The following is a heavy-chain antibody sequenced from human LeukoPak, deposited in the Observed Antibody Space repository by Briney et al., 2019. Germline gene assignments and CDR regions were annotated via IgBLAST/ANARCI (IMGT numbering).Heavy chain of an antibody. V-gene: IGHV3-48*04. CDR2: ISSSSSTI. Sequence: GGSLRLSCAASGFTFSSYSMNWVRQAPGKGLEWVSYISSSSSTIYYADSMKGRFTISRDNAKNTLYLQMNSLRAEDTAVYYCARDRFSAAFDYWGQGTLVTVSS. D-gene: IGHD2-15*01. J-gene: IGHJ4*02. CDR1: GFTFSSYS. CDR3: ARDRFSAAFDY.